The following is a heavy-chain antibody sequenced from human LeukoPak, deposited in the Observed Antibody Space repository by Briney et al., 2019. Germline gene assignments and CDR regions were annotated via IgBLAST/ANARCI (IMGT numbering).Heavy chain of an antibody. CDR2: IYTSGST. V-gene: IGHV4-61*02. CDR3: ARGAPYSSSSRGYYYMDV. D-gene: IGHD6-6*01. Sequence: SQTLSLTCTVSGGSISSGSYYWSWIRQPAGKGLEWIGRIYTSGSTNYNPSLKSRVTISVDTSKNQFSLKLSSVTAADTAVYYCARGAPYSSSSRGYYYMDVWGKGTTVTVSS. J-gene: IGHJ6*03. CDR1: GGSISSGSYY.